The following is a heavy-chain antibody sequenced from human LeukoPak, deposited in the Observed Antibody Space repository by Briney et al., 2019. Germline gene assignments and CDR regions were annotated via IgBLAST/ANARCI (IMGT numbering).Heavy chain of an antibody. V-gene: IGHV4-34*01. D-gene: IGHD2-2*01. Sequence: SSETLSLTCAVYGGSFSGYYWSWIRQPPGKGLEWIGEINHSGSTNYNPSLKSRVTISVDTSKNQFSLKLSSVTAADTAVYYCARRGVVPAARGGGNWFDPWGQGTLVTVSS. CDR2: INHSGST. CDR1: GGSFSGYY. CDR3: ARRGVVPAARGGGNWFDP. J-gene: IGHJ5*02.